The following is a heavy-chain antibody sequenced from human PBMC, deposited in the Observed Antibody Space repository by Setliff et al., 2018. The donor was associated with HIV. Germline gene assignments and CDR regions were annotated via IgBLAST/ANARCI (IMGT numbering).Heavy chain of an antibody. CDR1: GYTFSNYA. Sequence: ASVKVSCKASGYTFSNYAITWVRQAPGQGLEWMGWISGYNGQTKDAQKFQGRLIMTTDTATSTSYMEMRSLRSDDTAIYYCARARYGGFDHWGQGSLVTVSS. CDR3: ARARYGGFDH. D-gene: IGHD3-16*01. CDR2: ISGYNGQT. V-gene: IGHV1-18*01. J-gene: IGHJ4*02.